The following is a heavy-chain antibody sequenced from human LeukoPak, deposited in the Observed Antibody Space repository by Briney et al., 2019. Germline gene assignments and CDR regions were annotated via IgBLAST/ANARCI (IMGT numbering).Heavy chain of an antibody. D-gene: IGHD5-12*01. CDR3: AREYSAPEH. CDR2: IDPYTGNT. CDR1: GYNFVGYY. V-gene: IGHV1-2*02. J-gene: IGHJ1*01. Sequence: GASVKVSCKACGYNFVGYYLHWVRQAPGQGLEWMAWIDPYTGNTHYAQKFQGRITVTRDTSLSTTYMELNWLTSDDTALYYCAREYSAPEHWGQGTLVTVSS.